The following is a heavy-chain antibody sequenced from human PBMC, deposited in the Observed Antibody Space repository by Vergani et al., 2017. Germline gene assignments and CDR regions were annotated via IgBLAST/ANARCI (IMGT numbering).Heavy chain of an antibody. CDR2: IIPVLGST. V-gene: IGHV1-69*15. CDR3: ARGLDLYYKSEAFDI. D-gene: IGHD3-10*01. J-gene: IGHJ3*02. Sequence: QVQLVQSGAEVKKPQSSVKVSCEASGGTFSHPAFAWVRQAPGQGLEWMGRIIPVLGSTNYAQKFQGRLTITADASATTGYMELTGLTSEDTAVYYCARGLDLYYKSEAFDIWGQGTMVTVSP. CDR1: GGTFSHPA.